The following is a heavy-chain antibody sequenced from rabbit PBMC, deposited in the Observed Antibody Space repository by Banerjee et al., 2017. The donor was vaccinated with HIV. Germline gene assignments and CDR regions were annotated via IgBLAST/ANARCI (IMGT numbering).Heavy chain of an antibody. CDR2: IVGGSSGST. CDR1: GFSLSNNYV. J-gene: IGHJ4*01. D-gene: IGHD1-1*01. CDR3: ARDLPISGGYSFDL. V-gene: IGHV1S45*01. Sequence: QQQLEESGGGLFQPGGSLALTCKASGFSLSNNYVMCWVRQAPGKGLELAACIVGGSSGSTYYASWAKGRFTISKASSTTVTLQMTSLTAADTATYFCARDLPISGGYSFDLWGQGTLVTVS.